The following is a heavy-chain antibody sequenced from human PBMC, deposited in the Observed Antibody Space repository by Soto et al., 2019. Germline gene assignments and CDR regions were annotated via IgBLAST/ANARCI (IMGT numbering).Heavy chain of an antibody. CDR3: ARSVSSWKLREFDS. D-gene: IGHD6-13*01. J-gene: IGHJ4*02. CDR1: AYTFTNYG. CDR2: ISAYNGNI. Sequence: QVQLVQSGGEVKKPGASVKVSCKASAYTFTNYGISWVRQAPGQGLEWMGWISAYNGNINYAQKFRGRVTMTTDTSTSSAYLAVRSLRSDDPAVYYWARSVSSWKLREFDSWGKGTLVTVSS. V-gene: IGHV1-18*01.